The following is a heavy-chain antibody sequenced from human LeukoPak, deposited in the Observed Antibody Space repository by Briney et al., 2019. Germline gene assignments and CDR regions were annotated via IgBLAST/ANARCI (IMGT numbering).Heavy chain of an antibody. J-gene: IGHJ6*02. Sequence: GGSLRLSCAASGFTVSGNYMSWVRQAPGKGLEWVSVIYSGGSTYYADSVKGRFTISRDNAKNSLYLQMNSLRVDDTAVYYCAGGLLEAQGWLQWLGTVYSMDVWGQGTPVIVSS. CDR1: GFTVSGNY. CDR2: IYSGGST. D-gene: IGHD6-19*01. V-gene: IGHV3-53*01. CDR3: AGGLLEAQGWLQWLGTVYSMDV.